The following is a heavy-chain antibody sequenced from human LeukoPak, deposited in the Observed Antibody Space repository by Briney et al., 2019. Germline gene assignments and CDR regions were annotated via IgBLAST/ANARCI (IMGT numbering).Heavy chain of an antibody. CDR1: GFTFSRFW. Sequence: GGSLRLSCAASGFTFSRFWMHWVRQAPGKGLVWVSRINSDESSISYADSVKGRFTISRDNSKNTLYLQMNSLRVEDTAVYYCAKDHLAGYSYGGYYFDYWGQGTLVTVSS. CDR3: AKDHLAGYSYGGYYFDY. CDR2: INSDESSI. V-gene: IGHV3-74*01. D-gene: IGHD5-18*01. J-gene: IGHJ4*02.